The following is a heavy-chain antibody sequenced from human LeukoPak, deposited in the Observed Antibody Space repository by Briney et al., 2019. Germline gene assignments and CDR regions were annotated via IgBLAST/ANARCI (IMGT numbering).Heavy chain of an antibody. D-gene: IGHD6-19*01. CDR2: IIPIFGTA. CDR3: ARDMDRGQWLVRPYY. Sequence: SVKVSCKASGGTFSSYAISWVRQAPGQGLEWMGGIIPIFGTANYAQKFQGRVTITADESTSTAYMELSSLRSEDTAVYYCARDMDRGQWLVRPYYWGQGTLVTVSS. CDR1: GGTFSSYA. J-gene: IGHJ4*02. V-gene: IGHV1-69*13.